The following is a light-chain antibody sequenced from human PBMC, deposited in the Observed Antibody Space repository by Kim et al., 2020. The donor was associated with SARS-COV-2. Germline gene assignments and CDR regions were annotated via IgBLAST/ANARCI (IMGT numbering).Light chain of an antibody. CDR2: GAS. CDR1: QSVSSN. V-gene: IGKV3-15*01. Sequence: SPWERAPLSCRASQSVSSNLAWYQQKPRQAPRLLIYGASTRATGIPARFSGSGSGTEFTLTISSLQSEDFAVYYCQQYNNWPPSTFGQGTKVDIK. CDR3: QQYNNWPPST. J-gene: IGKJ1*01.